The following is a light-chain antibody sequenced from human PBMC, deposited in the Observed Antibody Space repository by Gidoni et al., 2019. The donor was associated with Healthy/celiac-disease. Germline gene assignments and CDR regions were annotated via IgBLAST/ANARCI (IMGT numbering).Light chain of an antibody. CDR1: SGSIASNY. CDR3: QSYDSSNRV. J-gene: IGLJ3*02. V-gene: IGLV6-57*01. CDR2: EDH. Sequence: NFMLTQPHSVSESPGKPVTISCTRSSGSIASNYVQWYQQRPGSSPTTVIYEDHQRPSGVPDRFSGSIDSSSNSASLTISGLKTEDEADYYCQSYDSSNRVFGGGTKLTVL.